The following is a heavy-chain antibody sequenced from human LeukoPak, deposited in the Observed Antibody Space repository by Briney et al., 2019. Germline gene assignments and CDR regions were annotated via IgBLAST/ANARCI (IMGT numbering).Heavy chain of an antibody. CDR1: EFTFSDYY. CDR3: ARGGWPLDY. D-gene: IGHD2-15*01. CDR2: ISYSGDTI. J-gene: IGHJ4*02. Sequence: PGGSLRLSCAASEFTFSDYYMSWIRQAPGKGLEWVSYISYSGDTIYYADSVKGRFTVSRDNAKNTLYLQMDTLRAEDTAVYYCARGGWPLDYWGQGTLVTVSS. V-gene: IGHV3-11*04.